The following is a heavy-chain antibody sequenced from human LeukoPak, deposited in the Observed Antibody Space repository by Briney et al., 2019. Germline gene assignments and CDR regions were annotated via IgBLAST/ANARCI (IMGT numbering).Heavy chain of an antibody. CDR2: INPSGGST. V-gene: IGHV1-46*01. D-gene: IGHD3-10*01. Sequence: ASVKVSCKASGYTFTSYYMRWVRQAPGQGLEWMGIINPSGGSTSYAQKFQGRVTMTRDTSTSTVYMELSSLRSEDTAVYYCARVRPADGSGSYYSPDFDYWGQGTLVTVSS. J-gene: IGHJ4*02. CDR3: ARVRPADGSGSYYSPDFDY. CDR1: GYTFTSYY.